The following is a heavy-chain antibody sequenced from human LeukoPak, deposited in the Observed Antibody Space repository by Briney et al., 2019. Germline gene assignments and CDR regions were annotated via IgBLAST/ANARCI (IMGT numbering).Heavy chain of an antibody. D-gene: IGHD2-15*01. CDR3: ARDQAAYDAFDI. Sequence: ASVKVSCKASGYTFTSYGISWVRQAPGQGLEWMGWISAYNGNTNYAQKLQGRVTVTTDTSTSTAYMELRSLRSDDTAVYYCARDQAAYDAFDIWGQGTMVTVSS. CDR2: ISAYNGNT. V-gene: IGHV1-18*01. CDR1: GYTFTSYG. J-gene: IGHJ3*02.